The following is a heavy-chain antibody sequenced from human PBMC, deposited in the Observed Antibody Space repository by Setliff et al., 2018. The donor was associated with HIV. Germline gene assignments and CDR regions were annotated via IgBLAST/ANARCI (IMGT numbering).Heavy chain of an antibody. CDR2: IDHSGST. CDR1: GGSISSSSYY. CDR3: ARAYGSGMGMDV. J-gene: IGHJ6*02. D-gene: IGHD3-10*01. V-gene: IGHV4-39*07. Sequence: SETLSLTCTVSGGSISSSSYYWGWIRQTPGKGLEWIGEIDHSGSTNYNPSLKSRVTISVDTSKNQFSLKLSSVTAADTAVYYCARAYGSGMGMDVWGQETTVTVSS.